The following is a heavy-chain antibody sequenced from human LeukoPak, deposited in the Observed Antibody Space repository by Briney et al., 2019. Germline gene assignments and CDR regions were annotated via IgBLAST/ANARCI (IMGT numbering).Heavy chain of an antibody. J-gene: IGHJ4*02. CDR2: IYSGGSA. V-gene: IGHV3-53*01. CDR1: GFPVTNNY. D-gene: IGHD5-12*01. CDR3: AATLWGYSNDWSSFDY. Sequence: GGSLRLSCAASGFPVTNNYVSWVRQAPGKGLEWVSVIYSGGSAYYADSVKGRFTVSRDIAKNTLYLQMNSLRAEDTALYYCAATLWGYSNDWSSFDYWGQGTLVTVSS.